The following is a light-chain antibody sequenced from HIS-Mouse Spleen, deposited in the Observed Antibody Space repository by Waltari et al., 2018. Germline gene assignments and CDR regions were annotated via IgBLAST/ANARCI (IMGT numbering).Light chain of an antibody. CDR1: SRDVGSSNL. J-gene: IGLJ3*02. CDR3: CSYAGSSTWV. CDR2: EGS. V-gene: IGLV2-23*01. Sequence: QSALTQPASVSGSPGQSIPLSCTGTSRDVGSSNLVPWYQQHPGKAPKLMIYEGSKRPSGVSNRFSGSKSGNTASLTISGLQAEDEADYYCCSYAGSSTWVFGGGTKLTVL.